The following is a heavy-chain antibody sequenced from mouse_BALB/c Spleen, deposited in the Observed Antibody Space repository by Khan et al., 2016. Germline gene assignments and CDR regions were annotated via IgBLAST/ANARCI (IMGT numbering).Heavy chain of an antibody. Sequence: EVQLKESGPGLVKPSQSLSLTGTVTGYSITSDYAWNWIRQFPGNKLEWMGYISYSGSTSYNPSLKSRISITRDTSKNQFFLQLNSVTTEDTATYYCARGLGRAYWGQGTLVTVSA. V-gene: IGHV3-2*02. CDR1: GYSITSDYA. J-gene: IGHJ3*01. CDR3: ARGLGRAY. D-gene: IGHD4-1*01. CDR2: ISYSGST.